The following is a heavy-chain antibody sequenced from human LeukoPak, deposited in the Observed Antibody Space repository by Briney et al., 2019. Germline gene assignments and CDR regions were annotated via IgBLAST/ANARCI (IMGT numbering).Heavy chain of an antibody. CDR3: ARDPPGVRYGRPIFDF. V-gene: IGHV1-2*02. CDR2: INPNSGGT. Sequence: ASVKVSFKASGYTFSGFYIHWVRQAPGQGLEWMGWINPNSGGTNYAQKFQGRVTMTRDKSISTAYMELYSLRSDDTAVYYCARDPPGVRYGRPIFDFWGQGTLVTVSS. CDR1: GYTFSGFY. D-gene: IGHD2-8*01. J-gene: IGHJ4*02.